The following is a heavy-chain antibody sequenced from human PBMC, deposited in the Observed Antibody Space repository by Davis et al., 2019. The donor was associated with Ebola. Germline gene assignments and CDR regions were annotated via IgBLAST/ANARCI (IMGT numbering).Heavy chain of an antibody. CDR3: ARGIAAAGPFDY. CDR1: GGSISSYY. J-gene: IGHJ4*02. CDR2: IYYSGST. V-gene: IGHV4-59*05. Sequence: SETLSLTCTVSGGSISSYYWSWIRQPPGKGLEWIGSIYYSGSTYYNPSLKSRVTISVDTSKNQFSLKLSSVTAADTAVYYCARGIAAAGPFDYWGQGTLVTVSS. D-gene: IGHD6-13*01.